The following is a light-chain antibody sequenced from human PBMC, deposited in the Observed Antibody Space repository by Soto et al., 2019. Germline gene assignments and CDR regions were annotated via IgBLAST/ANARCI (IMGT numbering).Light chain of an antibody. CDR3: SSYTSSSTLV. CDR1: SSDVGGYNY. V-gene: IGLV2-14*01. CDR2: EVS. J-gene: IGLJ1*01. Sequence: LTQPASVSGSPGRSITISCTETSSDVGGYNYVSWYQQHPGKAPKLMIYEVSNRPSGVSNRFSGSKSGNTASLTISGLQAEDEADYYCSSYTSSSTLVFGTGTKVTVL.